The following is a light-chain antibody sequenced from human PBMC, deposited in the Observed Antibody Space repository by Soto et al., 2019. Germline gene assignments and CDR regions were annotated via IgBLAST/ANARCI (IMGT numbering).Light chain of an antibody. CDR1: QDIRRY. Sequence: DIQMTQSPSSLSPSVGDRVTITCRASQDIRRYLSWYQQKTGTAPKFLIYSASGLHSGVPSRFSGSGSGTDFTLTITSLQPEDFPTYYCLQTYSTPWTFGQGTKVEIK. CDR2: SAS. J-gene: IGKJ1*01. CDR3: LQTYSTPWT. V-gene: IGKV1-39*01.